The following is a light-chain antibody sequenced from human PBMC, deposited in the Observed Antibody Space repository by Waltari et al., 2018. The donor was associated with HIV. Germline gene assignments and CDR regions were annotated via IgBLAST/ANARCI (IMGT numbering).Light chain of an antibody. Sequence: QSVLTQSPSISGTPGQRVAISCSGSSSNIGNNYVSWYQQVPGTTPKLLILWNTQRPSGVSDRFSGSVSGTSDSLAISGLRSDDEANYYCAVWDNSLSAQVFGGGTTLTVL. CDR1: SSNIGNNY. CDR2: WNT. V-gene: IGLV1-47*01. J-gene: IGLJ3*02. CDR3: AVWDNSLSAQV.